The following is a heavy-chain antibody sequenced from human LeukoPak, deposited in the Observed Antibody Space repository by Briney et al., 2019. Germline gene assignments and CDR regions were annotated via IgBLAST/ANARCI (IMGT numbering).Heavy chain of an antibody. J-gene: IGHJ3*01. CDR1: GFTLSSYG. V-gene: IGHV3-23*01. CDR2: FSAFDGSA. D-gene: IGHD6-13*01. Sequence: GRSLRLSCAASGFTLSSYGMTWVRQAPGKGLEWVSAFSAFDGSAQYAESVRGRFTISRDNSKNTLYLQMDSLRAEDTAVYYCAKARIAAAGTGAFDVWGQGTTVTVSS. CDR3: AKARIAAAGTGAFDV.